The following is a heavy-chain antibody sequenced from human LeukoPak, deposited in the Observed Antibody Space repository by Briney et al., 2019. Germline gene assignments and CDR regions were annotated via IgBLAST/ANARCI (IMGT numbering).Heavy chain of an antibody. V-gene: IGHV3-43D*03. J-gene: IGHJ5*02. CDR1: GFTFDDYA. D-gene: IGHD2-2*02. CDR3: AKDMTPPNCSSTSCYTWLPGPDP. CDR2: ISWDGGST. Sequence: GGSLRLSCAASGFTFDDYAMHWVRQAPGKGLEWVSLISWDGGSTYYADSVKGRFTISRDNSKNSLYLQMNSLRAEDTALYYCAKDMTPPNCSSTSCYTWLPGPDPWGQGTLVTVSS.